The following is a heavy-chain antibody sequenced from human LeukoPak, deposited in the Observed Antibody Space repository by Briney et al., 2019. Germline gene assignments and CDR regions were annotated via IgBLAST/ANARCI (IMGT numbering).Heavy chain of an antibody. J-gene: IGHJ4*02. V-gene: IGHV3-23*01. CDR3: AKVGYSGYENEYYFDY. CDR1: GFTFSSYA. CDR2: ISGSGGST. Sequence: GGSLRLSCAASGFTFSSYAMSWVRQAPGKGLEWVSAISGSGGSTYYADSVKGRFTISRDNSKNTLYLQMNSLRAEDTAVYYCAKVGYSGYENEYYFDYWGQGTLVAVSS. D-gene: IGHD5-12*01.